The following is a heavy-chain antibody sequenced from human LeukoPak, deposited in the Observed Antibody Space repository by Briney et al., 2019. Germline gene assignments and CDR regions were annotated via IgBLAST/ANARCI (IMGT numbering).Heavy chain of an antibody. J-gene: IGHJ6*02. Sequence: GESLNISCEGSGYSFTSYWIGWVRQMPGKGLEWMGIIYPGDSDTRYSPSFQGQVTISADKSISTAYLQWSSLKASDTAMYYCARLGFYDILTEYGMDIWGQGTTVTVSS. CDR3: ARLGFYDILTEYGMDI. CDR2: IYPGDSDT. V-gene: IGHV5-51*01. D-gene: IGHD3-9*01. CDR1: GYSFTSYW.